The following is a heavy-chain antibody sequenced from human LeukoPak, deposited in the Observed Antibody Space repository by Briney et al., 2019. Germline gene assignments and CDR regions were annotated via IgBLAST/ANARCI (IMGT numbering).Heavy chain of an antibody. V-gene: IGHV3-23*01. CDR2: ISGRGGST. CDR3: AKVHFGVGSNKNYYYYYGMDV. D-gene: IGHD3-16*01. J-gene: IGHJ6*02. CDR1: GFTFSSYA. Sequence: GGSLRLSCAASGFTFSSYAMSWVRQAPGKGLEWVSAISGRGGSTYYADSVKGRFTISRDNSKNTLYLQMNSLRAEDTAVYYCAKVHFGVGSNKNYYYYYGMDVWGQGTTVTVSS.